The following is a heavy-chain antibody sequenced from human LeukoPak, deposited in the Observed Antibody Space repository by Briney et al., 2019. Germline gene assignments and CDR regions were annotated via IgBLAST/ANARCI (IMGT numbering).Heavy chain of an antibody. J-gene: IGHJ4*02. CDR3: ARDVGSYFDY. CDR1: GGSISSYY. V-gene: IGHV4-59*01. Sequence: SETLSLTCTVSGGSISSYYWSWIRQPPREGLEWIGYIYYSGSTNYNPSLKSRVTISVDTSKNQFSLKLSSVTAADTAVYYCARDVGSYFDYWGQGTLVTVSS. CDR2: IYYSGST.